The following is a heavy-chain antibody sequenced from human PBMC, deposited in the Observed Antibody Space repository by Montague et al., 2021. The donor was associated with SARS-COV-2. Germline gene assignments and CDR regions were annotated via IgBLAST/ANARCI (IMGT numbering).Heavy chain of an antibody. J-gene: IGHJ2*01. CDR1: GDSVSSNIGT. CDR2: TYYRSKWYN. V-gene: IGHV6-1*01. D-gene: IGHD2-21*02. Sequence: CAISGDSVSSNIGTWNWIRQSPSRGLEWLGGTYYRSKWYNDYAVSVKSRVIINPDTSNNRISLQLNSVTPEDTAVYYCARAYCGGDCYFYWYFDLWGRGTLVTVSS. CDR3: ARAYCGGDCYFYWYFDL.